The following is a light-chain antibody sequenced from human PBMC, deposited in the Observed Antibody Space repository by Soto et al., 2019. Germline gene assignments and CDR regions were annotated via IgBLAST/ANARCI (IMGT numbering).Light chain of an antibody. Sequence: QLVLTQPPSVSGVPGQRVTISCTGSSSNIGAGYDVHWYQQLPGTAPKLLIYGNNNRPSGVPDRFSGAKSDTSASLAITGLQAEDEADYYCQSYDNSLSSRVFGGGTKLTVL. CDR1: SSNIGAGYD. J-gene: IGLJ3*02. CDR3: QSYDNSLSSRV. V-gene: IGLV1-40*01. CDR2: GNN.